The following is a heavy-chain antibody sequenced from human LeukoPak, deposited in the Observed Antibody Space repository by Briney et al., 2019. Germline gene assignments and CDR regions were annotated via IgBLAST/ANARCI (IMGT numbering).Heavy chain of an antibody. CDR2: IYYSGTT. V-gene: IGHV4-31*03. Sequence: SETLSLTCTVSGGSINNDGHYWSWTRQHPGKGLEWIGYIYYSGTTYYNPSLKSRVTISVGTSKNQFSLQLSSVTAADTAVYYCARASRLGELSLGYWGQGTLVTVSS. D-gene: IGHD3-16*02. CDR3: ARASRLGELSLGY. CDR1: GGSINNDGHY. J-gene: IGHJ4*02.